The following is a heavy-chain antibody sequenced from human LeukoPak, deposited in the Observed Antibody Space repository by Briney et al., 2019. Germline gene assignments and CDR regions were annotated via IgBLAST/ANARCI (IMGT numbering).Heavy chain of an antibody. CDR3: ASIWVPAPLYGMDV. V-gene: IGHV3-74*01. D-gene: IGHD2-2*01. CDR1: GFTFSSYW. CDR2: INSDGSST. Sequence: PGGSLRLSCAASGFTFSSYWMHWVRQAPGKGLVWVSRINSDGSSTSYADSVKGRFTISRDNAKNTLYLQMNSLRAEDTAVYYCASIWVPAPLYGMDVWGQGTTVTVSS. J-gene: IGHJ6*02.